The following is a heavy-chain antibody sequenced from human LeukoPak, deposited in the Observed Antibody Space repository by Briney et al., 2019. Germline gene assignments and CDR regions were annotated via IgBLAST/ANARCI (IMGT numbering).Heavy chain of an antibody. Sequence: GGSLRLSCAASGFTFDDYAMHWVRQAPGKGLEWVSLISGDGGSTYYADSVKGRFTISRDNSKNSLYLQMNSLRTEDTALYYCAKVRTYGGNSGAFDIWGQGTMVTVSS. CDR1: GFTFDDYA. D-gene: IGHD4-23*01. J-gene: IGHJ3*02. CDR2: ISGDGGST. V-gene: IGHV3-43*02. CDR3: AKVRTYGGNSGAFDI.